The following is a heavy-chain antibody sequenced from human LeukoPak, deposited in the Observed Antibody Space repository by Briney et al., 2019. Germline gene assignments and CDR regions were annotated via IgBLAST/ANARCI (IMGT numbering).Heavy chain of an antibody. V-gene: IGHV3-7*02. CDR1: GXTFSNYW. D-gene: IGHD1/OR15-1a*01. Sequence: GGSLRLSWAASGXTFSNYWVTWVRQAPGKGLESVANIKQDGSEKYYVYSVKGRFTISRDNAKNSLYLQMNSLRAEDTAVYYGARGTTGTYGLAQNFDYWGQGTLVTVSS. CDR3: ARGTTGTYGLAQNFDY. CDR2: IKQDGSEK. J-gene: IGHJ4*02.